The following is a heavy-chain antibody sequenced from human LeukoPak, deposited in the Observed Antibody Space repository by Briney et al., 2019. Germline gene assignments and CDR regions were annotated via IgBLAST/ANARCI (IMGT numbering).Heavy chain of an antibody. CDR3: ARETTGAFDI. V-gene: IGHV3-21*01. CDR2: ISSSSSYI. CDR1: GFTFSSYS. J-gene: IGHJ3*02. D-gene: IGHD4-11*01. Sequence: GGSLRLSCAASGFTFSSYSMNWVRQAPGKGLGWVSSISSSSSYIYYADSVKGRFTISRDNAKNSLYLQMNSLRAEDTAVYYCARETTGAFDIWGQGTMVTVSS.